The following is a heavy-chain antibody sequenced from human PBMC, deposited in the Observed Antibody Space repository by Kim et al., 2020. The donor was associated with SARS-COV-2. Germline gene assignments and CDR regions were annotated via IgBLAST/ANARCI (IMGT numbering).Heavy chain of an antibody. D-gene: IGHD3-3*01. CDR2: IYYSGST. CDR1: GGSISSYY. Sequence: SETLSLTCTVSGGSISSYYWSWIRQPPGKGLEWIGYIYYSGSTNYNPSLRSRVTISVETSKNQFSLKLSSVTAADTAVYYCARVSGYYRYYYGIDVCGEGTTVSDSS. V-gene: IGHV4-59*01. J-gene: IGHJ6*04. CDR3: ARVSGYYRYYYGIDV.